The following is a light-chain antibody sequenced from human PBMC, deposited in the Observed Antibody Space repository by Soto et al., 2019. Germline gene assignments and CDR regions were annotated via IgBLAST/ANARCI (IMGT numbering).Light chain of an antibody. V-gene: IGKV3-15*01. J-gene: IGKJ4*01. CDR3: QQSNDWPLA. CDR1: QSVYSN. CDR2: GAS. Sequence: EIVMTQSPATLSVSPGERATLSCRASQSVYSNLAWYQQKPGQAPRLLIYGASTRATGIPARFSGSASGTEFTLTISSLQSEDFAVYYCQQSNDWPLAFGGGTKVEIK.